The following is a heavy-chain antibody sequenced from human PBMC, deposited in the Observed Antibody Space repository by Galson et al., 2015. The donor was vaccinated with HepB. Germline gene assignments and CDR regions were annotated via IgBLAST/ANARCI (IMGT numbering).Heavy chain of an antibody. V-gene: IGHV2-5*02. J-gene: IGHJ3*02. D-gene: IGHD4-23*01. CDR3: AHRRRSFTVVTPGGDIFDI. Sequence: PALVKPTQTLTLTCTFSELSLSTSGVGVGWFRQPPGKALEWLALISWDDDKRYSPSLKSRLTITKDTSKDQVVLTMTNMDPVDTATYYCAHRRRSFTVVTPGGDIFDIWGQGTMVTVSS. CDR1: ELSLSTSGVG. CDR2: ISWDDDK.